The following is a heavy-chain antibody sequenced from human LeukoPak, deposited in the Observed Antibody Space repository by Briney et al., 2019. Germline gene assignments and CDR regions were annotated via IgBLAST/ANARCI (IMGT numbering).Heavy chain of an antibody. CDR1: GFTFSTYS. D-gene: IGHD6-19*01. V-gene: IGHV3-23*01. CDR3: AKDVVPDSGWDLDY. J-gene: IGHJ4*02. Sequence: GGSLRLSCAASGFTFSTYSMTWVRQGPGKGLEWVSSIYPSGDSTFYADSVKGRFTISRDNSKNTMYLQMSSLRTEDTAIYYCAKDVVPDSGWDLDYWGQGTLVTVSS. CDR2: IYPSGDST.